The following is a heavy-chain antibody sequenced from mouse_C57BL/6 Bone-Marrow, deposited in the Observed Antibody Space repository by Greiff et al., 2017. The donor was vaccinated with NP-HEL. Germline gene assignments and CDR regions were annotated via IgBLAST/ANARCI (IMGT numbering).Heavy chain of an antibody. CDR3: TRLNDGSSNYAMDY. CDR1: GYTFTDYE. V-gene: IGHV1-15*01. CDR2: IDPETGGT. Sequence: VKLQESGAELVRPGASVTLSCKASGYTFTDYEMHWVKQTPVHGLEWIGAIDPETGGTASNQKFTGKAILTASKSSSTAYMELRSLTSEDSAVYYCTRLNDGSSNYAMDYWGQGTSVTVSA. D-gene: IGHD1-1*01. J-gene: IGHJ4*01.